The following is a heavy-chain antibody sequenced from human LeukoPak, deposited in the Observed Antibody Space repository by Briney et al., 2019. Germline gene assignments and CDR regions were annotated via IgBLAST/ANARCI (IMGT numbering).Heavy chain of an antibody. Sequence: GGSLRLSCAASGFTFSSYAMHWARQAPGKGLEWVAVISYDGSSTYYADSVKGRFTISRDKSKNTLYLQMSSLRAEDTAVYYCAKDVRTIVAVAGTFDDWGQGTLVTVSS. D-gene: IGHD6-19*01. CDR2: ISYDGSST. CDR3: AKDVRTIVAVAGTFDD. J-gene: IGHJ4*02. CDR1: GFTFSSYA. V-gene: IGHV3-30-3*01.